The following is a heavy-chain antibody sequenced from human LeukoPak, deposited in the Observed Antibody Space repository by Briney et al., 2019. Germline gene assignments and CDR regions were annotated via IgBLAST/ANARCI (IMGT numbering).Heavy chain of an antibody. J-gene: IGHJ4*02. CDR3: AKVSWSASDRHC. D-gene: IGHD3-3*01. CDR1: GFTFNSYD. CDR2: ITGSGGSA. Sequence: QPGGSLRLSCAASGFTFNSYDLSWVRQAPGKGLDWVSGITGSGGSAFYADSVKGRFTISRDNSKNTLYLQMNSLRAEDTAVYYCAKVSWSASDRHCWGQGTLVTVSS. V-gene: IGHV3-23*01.